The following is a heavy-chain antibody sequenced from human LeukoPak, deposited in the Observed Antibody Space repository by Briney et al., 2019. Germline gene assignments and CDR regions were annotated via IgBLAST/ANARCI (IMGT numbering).Heavy chain of an antibody. CDR3: AKVVTVAGTSNWFDP. CDR1: GFTFSSYG. V-gene: IGHV3-23*01. Sequence: PGGSLRLSCAASGFTFSSYGMSWVRQAPGKGLEWVSAISGSGGSTYYADSVKGRFTISRDNSKNTLYLQMNSLRAEDTAVYYCAKVVTVAGTSNWFDPWGQGTLVTVSS. CDR2: ISGSGGST. D-gene: IGHD6-19*01. J-gene: IGHJ5*02.